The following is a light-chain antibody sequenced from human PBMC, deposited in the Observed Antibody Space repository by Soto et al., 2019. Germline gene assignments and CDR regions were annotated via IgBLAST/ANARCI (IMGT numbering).Light chain of an antibody. CDR3: QQFDNILSVYT. CDR1: QSVSYNSNKKTY. J-gene: IGKJ2*01. Sequence: DIVMTQSPDSLAVSVGERATINCKSSQSVSYNSNKKTYLAWYQQKPGQPPKLLIYWASTREFGVPDRFSGSGSGTDFTLTINNVQAEDVAVYYCQQFDNILSVYTFGQGTKLEIK. CDR2: WAS. V-gene: IGKV4-1*01.